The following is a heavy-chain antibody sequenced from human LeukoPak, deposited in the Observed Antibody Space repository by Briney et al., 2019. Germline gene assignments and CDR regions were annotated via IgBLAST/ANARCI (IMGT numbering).Heavy chain of an antibody. CDR2: INEDGSEK. D-gene: IGHD1-26*01. CDR1: GFTFTSYW. CDR3: ARERSYSGSYDFDY. J-gene: IGHJ4*02. Sequence: GGSLRLSCVASGFTFTSYWMGWVRQAPGKGLECVAHINEDGSEKYYVDSVKGRFTISRDNARNSLYLQMNSLRAEDTAVYYCARERSYSGSYDFDYWGQGTLVTVSS. V-gene: IGHV3-7*01.